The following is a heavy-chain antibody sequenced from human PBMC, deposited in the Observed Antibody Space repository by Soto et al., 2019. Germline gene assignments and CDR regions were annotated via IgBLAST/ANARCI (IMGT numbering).Heavy chain of an antibody. Sequence: QVQLVESGGGVVQPGKSLRLSCAASGFTFSSYAMHWVRQAPGKGLEWVTLISYDGSNKYYADSVKGQFTISRDNSKNTLYLQMDSLRAEDTAVYHCAREGKGRRNSYGNIDYWGQGTLVTVSS. D-gene: IGHD5-18*01. CDR2: ISYDGSNK. J-gene: IGHJ4*02. CDR3: AREGKGRRNSYGNIDY. CDR1: GFTFSSYA. V-gene: IGHV3-30-3*01.